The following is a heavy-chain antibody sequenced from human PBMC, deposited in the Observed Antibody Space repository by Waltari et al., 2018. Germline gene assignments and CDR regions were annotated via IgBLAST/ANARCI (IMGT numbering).Heavy chain of an antibody. CDR2: IRYDESNK. CDR3: AKDLNWYFDY. CDR1: GFTFSSIG. Sequence: QVQLVESGGGVVQPGGSLRLSCEASGFTFSSIGMHWVRQAPGKGLEWVAFIRYDESNKYYADSVKGRFTISRDNSKNTLYLQMNSLRAEDTAVYYCAKDLNWYFDYWGQGTLVTVSS. J-gene: IGHJ4*02. D-gene: IGHD1-1*01. V-gene: IGHV3-30*02.